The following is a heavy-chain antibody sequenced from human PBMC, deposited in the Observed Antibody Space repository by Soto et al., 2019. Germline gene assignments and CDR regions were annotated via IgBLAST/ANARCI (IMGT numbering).Heavy chain of an antibody. CDR3: ARTMTYRFISYYYCYLDV. Sequence: EVQLVESGGGLVQPGGSLRLSCAASGFTVSSNYMSWVRQAPGKGLEWVSVIYSGGSTYYADSVKCRFTISRDNSKNTLYRQMNSLRAEDTVVYLCARTMTYRFISYYYCYLDVWGKGTTVTVSS. J-gene: IGHJ6*03. CDR2: IYSGGST. CDR1: GFTVSSNY. D-gene: IGHD3-22*01. V-gene: IGHV3-66*01.